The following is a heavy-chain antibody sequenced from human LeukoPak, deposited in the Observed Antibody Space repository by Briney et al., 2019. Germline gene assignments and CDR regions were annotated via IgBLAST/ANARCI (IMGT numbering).Heavy chain of an antibody. CDR1: GFTFRGYG. J-gene: IGHJ5*02. V-gene: IGHV3-30*03. CDR3: TRYESSRFDP. CDR2: IAYDRSRK. D-gene: IGHD2/OR15-2a*01. Sequence: GGSLRLSCAASGFTFRGYGMHWVRPAPGKGLDWVTGIAYDRSRKHYAHSVKGRLTIPTTNSRHTMTLQINTRRAQDTPENNGTRYESSRFDPWGQGTMVIVSA.